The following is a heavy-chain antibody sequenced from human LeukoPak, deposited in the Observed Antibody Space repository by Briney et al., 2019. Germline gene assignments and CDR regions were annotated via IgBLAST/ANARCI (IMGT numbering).Heavy chain of an antibody. CDR2: INPNNGGT. CDR1: GYTFTGYY. D-gene: IGHD6-19*01. CDR3: ARGRPSGWTHYFDS. V-gene: IGHV1-2*02. Sequence: GASVKVSCKASGYTFTGYYMHWVRQAPGQGLEWMGWINPNNGGTNYAQKFQGRVTMTRDTSISTAYMELSRLRSDDTAVYYCARGRPSGWTHYFDSWGQGTLVTVSS. J-gene: IGHJ4*02.